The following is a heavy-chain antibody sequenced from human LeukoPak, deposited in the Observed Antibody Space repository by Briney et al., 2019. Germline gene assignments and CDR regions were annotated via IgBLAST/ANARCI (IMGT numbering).Heavy chain of an antibody. CDR3: ARSPRGIAAAGSFDY. Sequence: PSETLSLTCTVSGGSISSSSYYWGWIRQPPGKGLEWIGSIYYSGSTYYNPSLKSRVTISVDTSKNQFSLKVSSVTAADTAVYYCARSPRGIAAAGSFDYWGQGTLVTVSS. J-gene: IGHJ4*02. CDR1: GGSISSSSYY. V-gene: IGHV4-39*07. D-gene: IGHD6-13*01. CDR2: IYYSGST.